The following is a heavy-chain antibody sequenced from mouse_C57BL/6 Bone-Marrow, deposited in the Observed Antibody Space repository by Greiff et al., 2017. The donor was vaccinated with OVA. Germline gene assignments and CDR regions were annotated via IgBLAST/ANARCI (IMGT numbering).Heavy chain of an antibody. Sequence: VKLMESGPGLVQPSQSLSITCTVSGFSLTSYGVHWVRQSPGKGLEWLGVIWSGGSTDYNAAFISRLSISKDNSKSQVFFKMNSLQADDTAIYYCARKRFLYYAMDYGGQGTSVTVSS. J-gene: IGHJ4*01. CDR3: ARKRFLYYAMDY. CDR2: IWSGGST. V-gene: IGHV2-2*01. CDR1: GFSLTSYG.